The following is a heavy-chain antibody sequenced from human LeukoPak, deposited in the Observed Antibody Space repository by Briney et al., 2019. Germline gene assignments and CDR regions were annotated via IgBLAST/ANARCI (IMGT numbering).Heavy chain of an antibody. CDR3: ARDNYDILTGHDAFDI. CDR2: IKQDGSEK. J-gene: IGHJ3*02. V-gene: IGHV3-7*01. CDR1: GFTFSTYW. D-gene: IGHD3-9*01. Sequence: GGSLRLSCAGSGFTFSTYWMNWVRQAPGKGLEWVANIKQDGSEKYYVDSVKGRFTISRDNAKNSLYLQMNSLRAEDTAVYYCARDNYDILTGHDAFDIWGQGTMVTVSS.